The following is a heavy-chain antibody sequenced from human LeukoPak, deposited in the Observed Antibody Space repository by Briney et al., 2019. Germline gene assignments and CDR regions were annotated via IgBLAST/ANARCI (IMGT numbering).Heavy chain of an antibody. CDR1: GFTFSTYS. CDR3: ARENDEAFDL. Sequence: PGGSLRLSCAASGFTFSTYSMNWVRQAPGKGLEWVSSISGRTSNTYYADSVKGRFTISRDNAKNSLYLQMNSLRAEDTAVYYCARENDEAFDLWGRGTLVTVSS. V-gene: IGHV3-21*01. CDR2: ISGRTSNT. J-gene: IGHJ2*01. D-gene: IGHD1-1*01.